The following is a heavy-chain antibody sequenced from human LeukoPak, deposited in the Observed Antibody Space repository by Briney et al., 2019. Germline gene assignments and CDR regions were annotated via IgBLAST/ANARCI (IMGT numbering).Heavy chain of an antibody. V-gene: IGHV4-59*01. Sequence: SETLSLTCTVSGGSISSYYWSWIRQPPVKGLEWIGYIYYSGSTNYNPSLKSRVTISVDTSKNQFSLKLSSVTAADTAVYYCAREAASPPYYFDYWGQGTLVTVSS. J-gene: IGHJ4*02. CDR3: AREAASPPYYFDY. CDR2: IYYSGST. D-gene: IGHD6-25*01. CDR1: GGSISSYY.